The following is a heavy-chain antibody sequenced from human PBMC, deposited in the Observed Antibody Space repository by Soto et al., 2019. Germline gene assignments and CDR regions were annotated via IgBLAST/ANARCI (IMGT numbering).Heavy chain of an antibody. J-gene: IGHJ3*02. CDR2: ISGSGGST. CDR1: GFTFKTAW. V-gene: IGHV3-23*01. CDR3: AKVSVVVAAKYAFDI. D-gene: IGHD2-15*01. Sequence: PGGSLRLSCAASGFTFKTAWMNWVRQSPGKGLEWVGRISGSGGSTYYADSVKGRFTISRDNSKNTLYLQMNSLRAEDTAVYYCAKVSVVVAAKYAFDIWGQGTMVTVSS.